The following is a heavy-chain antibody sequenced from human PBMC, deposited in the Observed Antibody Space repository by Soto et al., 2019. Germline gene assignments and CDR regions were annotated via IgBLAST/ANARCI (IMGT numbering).Heavy chain of an antibody. V-gene: IGHV3-21*01. CDR1: GVSCSSYR. D-gene: IGHD1-7*01. J-gene: IGHJ3*02. Sequence: ERVLRGSSVDFGVSCSSYRMNWVRQAPGKGLEWVSSISCRSSYIYYADSVKGRFTISRDNAKNSLYLQMTSLRAEDTAVYYAVRAGTTDAFDIWGQGTMVTVSS. CDR3: VRAGTTDAFDI. CDR2: ISCRSSYI.